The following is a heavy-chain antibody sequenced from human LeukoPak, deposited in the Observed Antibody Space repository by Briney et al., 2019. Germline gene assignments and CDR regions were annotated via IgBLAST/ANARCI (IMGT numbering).Heavy chain of an antibody. D-gene: IGHD3-22*01. CDR1: AFTLSGYW. CDR2: INRDGSEK. V-gene: IGHV3-7*01. CDR3: ASPYYYDSSGYSPFDY. J-gene: IGHJ4*02. Sequence: PGGSLRLSCAASAFTLSGYWMTWVRQAPGKGLEWVANINRDGSEKHYVDSVKGRFTISRDNARNSLFLQMDSLRAEDTAVYYCASPYYYDSSGYSPFDYWGQGTLVTVSS.